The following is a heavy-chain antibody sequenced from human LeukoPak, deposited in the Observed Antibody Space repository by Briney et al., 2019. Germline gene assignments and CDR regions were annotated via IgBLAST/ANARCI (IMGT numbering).Heavy chain of an antibody. CDR3: SGGIRLAELSY. J-gene: IGHJ4*02. CDR1: GFTFGDYG. CDR2: INRNGGSS. D-gene: IGHD3-16*02. V-gene: IGHV3-20*04. Sequence: PGGSLRLSCAASGFTFGDYGMSWVRQAPGKGLEWVAGINRNGGSSGYADSVMGRFNTSRDTDKNSLYLQTNSLRVEDTALYYCSGGIRLAELSYWGQGTLVTVSS.